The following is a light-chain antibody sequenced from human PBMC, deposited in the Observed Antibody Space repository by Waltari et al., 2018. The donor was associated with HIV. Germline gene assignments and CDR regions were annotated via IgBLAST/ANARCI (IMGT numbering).Light chain of an antibody. Sequence: QSALTQPPSASGSPGQSVTISCTGTSSDVGGYHYVSWYQQHPGNAPKLRIYGVNKRPSGVPDRFSGSKSGNTASLTVSGLQAEDEAEYYCSSYAGSNNVVFGGGTKLTVL. CDR2: GVN. CDR1: SSDVGGYHY. CDR3: SSYAGSNNVV. V-gene: IGLV2-8*01. J-gene: IGLJ2*01.